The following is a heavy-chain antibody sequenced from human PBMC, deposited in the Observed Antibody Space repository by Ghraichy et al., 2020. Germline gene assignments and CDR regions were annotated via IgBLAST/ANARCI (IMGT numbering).Heavy chain of an antibody. CDR1: GGSISSYY. Sequence: SETLSLTCTVSGGSISSYYWSWIRQPAGKGLEWIGRIYTSGSTNYNPSLKSRVTMSVDTSKNQFSLKLSSVTAADTAVYYCARGSYDILTGRTTFDPWGQGTLVTVSS. CDR2: IYTSGST. J-gene: IGHJ5*02. V-gene: IGHV4-4*07. D-gene: IGHD3-9*01. CDR3: ARGSYDILTGRTTFDP.